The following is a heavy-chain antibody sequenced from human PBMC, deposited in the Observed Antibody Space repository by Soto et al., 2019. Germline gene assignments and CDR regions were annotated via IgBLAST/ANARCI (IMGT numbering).Heavy chain of an antibody. D-gene: IGHD3-22*01. V-gene: IGHV3-53*01. CDR3: ARGFYYDSSGYYDDY. Sequence: GGSLRLSCTASTFTVSGNYMSWVRQAPGKGLEWVSLIYSGGSSYYADSVKGRFTISRDNSQNTLYLQMNSLRAEDTAVYYCARGFYYDSSGYYDDYWGQGTLVTASS. CDR2: IYSGGSS. CDR1: TFTVSGNY. J-gene: IGHJ4*02.